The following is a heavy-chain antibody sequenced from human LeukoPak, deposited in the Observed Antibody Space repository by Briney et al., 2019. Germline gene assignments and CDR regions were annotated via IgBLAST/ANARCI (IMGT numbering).Heavy chain of an antibody. CDR2: IYYSGST. V-gene: IGHV4-59*08. CDR1: GGSISSYY. J-gene: IGHJ1*01. CDR3: ASATRYCSSTSCYQEYFQH. D-gene: IGHD2-2*01. Sequence: KASETLSLTCTVSGGSISSYYWSWIQQPPGKGLEWIGYIYYSGSTNYNPSLKSRVTISVDTSKNQFSLKLSSVTAADTAVYYCASATRYCSSTSCYQEYFQHWGQGTLVTVSS.